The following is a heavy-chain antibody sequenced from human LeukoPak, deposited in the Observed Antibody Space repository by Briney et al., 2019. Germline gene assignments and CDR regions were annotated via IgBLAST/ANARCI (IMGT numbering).Heavy chain of an antibody. CDR1: GGSISSGDYY. V-gene: IGHV4-61*02. CDR2: IYTSGST. Sequence: SETLSLTCTVSGGSISSGDYYWSWIRQPPGKGLEWIGRIYTSGSTNYNPSLKSRVTMSVDTYKNQFSLKLSSVTAADTAVYYCAGIVVVIATGGGWFDPWGQGTLVTVSS. J-gene: IGHJ5*02. CDR3: AGIVVVIATGGGWFDP. D-gene: IGHD2-21*01.